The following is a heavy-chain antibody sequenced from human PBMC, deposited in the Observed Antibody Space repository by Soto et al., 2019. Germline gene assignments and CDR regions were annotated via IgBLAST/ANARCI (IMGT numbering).Heavy chain of an antibody. J-gene: IGHJ4*02. Sequence: GGSLRLSCAASGFTFSSYDMHWVRQATGKGLEWVSAIGTAGDTYYPGSVKGRFTISRENAKNTLYVQMNSLRAEDTAVYYCVKGRSGYDFDYWGQGTLVTVSS. CDR3: VKGRSGYDFDY. CDR2: IGTAGDT. D-gene: IGHD5-12*01. V-gene: IGHV3-13*01. CDR1: GFTFSSYD.